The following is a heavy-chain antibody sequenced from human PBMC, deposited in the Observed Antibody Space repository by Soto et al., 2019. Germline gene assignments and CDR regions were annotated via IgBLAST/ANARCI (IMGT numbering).Heavy chain of an antibody. Sequence: QVQLVESGGGVVQPGRSLRLSCAASGFTFSNYGMHWVRQAPGKGLEWVAAIWYDGTNKYYADSVKGRFTISRDNSKNTLDLQMNSLRAEDTAVYYCAGAGGERSVGGQGTTVTVSS. D-gene: IGHD2-8*02. CDR2: IWYDGTNK. J-gene: IGHJ6*02. CDR1: GFTFSNYG. V-gene: IGHV3-33*01. CDR3: AGAGGERSV.